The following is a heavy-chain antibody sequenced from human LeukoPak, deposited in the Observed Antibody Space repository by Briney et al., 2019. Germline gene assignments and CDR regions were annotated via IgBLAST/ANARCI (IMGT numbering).Heavy chain of an antibody. CDR2: IYYSGST. CDR3: ARAGRAGSITIFGVVIIGWFDP. Sequence: KTSETLSLTCTVSGGSISSGDYYWSWIRQPPGKGLEWIGYIYYSGSTYYNPSLKSRVTISVDTSKNQFSLKLSSVTAADTAVYYCARAGRAGSITIFGVVIIGWFDPWGQGTLVTVSS. V-gene: IGHV4-30-4*08. D-gene: IGHD3-3*01. CDR1: GGSISSGDYY. J-gene: IGHJ5*02.